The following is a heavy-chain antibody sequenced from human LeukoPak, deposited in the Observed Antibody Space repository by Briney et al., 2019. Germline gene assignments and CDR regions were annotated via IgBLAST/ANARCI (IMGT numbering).Heavy chain of an antibody. D-gene: IGHD2-2*01. CDR1: GGSISSYY. CDR3: ARGLPVPAHDTFDI. Sequence: PSETLSLTCTVSGGSISSYYWSWIRQPAGKGLEWIGRIHSSGSTNFNPSLKSRVTMSVDTSKNQFSLNLSSVTAADTAVHFCARGLPVPAHDTFDIWGQGTMVTVSS. V-gene: IGHV4-4*07. J-gene: IGHJ3*02. CDR2: IHSSGST.